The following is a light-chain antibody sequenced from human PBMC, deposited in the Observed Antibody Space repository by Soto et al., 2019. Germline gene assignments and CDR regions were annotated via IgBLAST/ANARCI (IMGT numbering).Light chain of an antibody. J-gene: IGLJ1*01. V-gene: IGLV2-11*01. Sequence: QSALTQPRSVSGSPGQSVTISCSGTSSDVGDSNYVSWYQQHPGKAPKLMIYDFSKRPSGVPDRFSGSKSGNTASLTISGLQAEDEADYYCCLSAGFYSSFYVFVTGTKVTVL. CDR1: SSDVGDSNY. CDR2: DFS. CDR3: CLSAGFYSSFYV.